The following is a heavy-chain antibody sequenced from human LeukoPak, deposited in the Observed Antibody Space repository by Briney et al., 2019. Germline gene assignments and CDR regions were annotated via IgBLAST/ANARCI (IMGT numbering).Heavy chain of an antibody. V-gene: IGHV4-4*07. CDR3: ARSGSPTQTEDYYGSEDAFDI. Sequence: PSETLSLTCTVSGGSISSYYWSWIRQPAGKGLEWIGRIYTSGSTNYNPSLKSRVTMSVDTSKNQFSLKLSSVTAADTAVYYCARSGSPTQTEDYYGSEDAFDIWGQGTMVTVSS. CDR2: IYTSGST. D-gene: IGHD3-10*01. CDR1: GGSISSYY. J-gene: IGHJ3*02.